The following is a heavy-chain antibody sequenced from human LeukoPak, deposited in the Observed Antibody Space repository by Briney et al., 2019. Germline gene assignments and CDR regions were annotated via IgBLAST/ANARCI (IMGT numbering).Heavy chain of an antibody. CDR1: GYTFTVYY. D-gene: IGHD2-21*01. Sequence: VASVKVSCEASGYTFTVYYMHWVRQASGQGLEYMGWINPNSGGTNYAQKFQGRVTMTRDTSITTAYMELSRLTSDDTAVYYCARDRGDPYSFDYWGQGTMVTVSS. CDR2: INPNSGGT. J-gene: IGHJ4*02. CDR3: ARDRGDPYSFDY. V-gene: IGHV1-2*02.